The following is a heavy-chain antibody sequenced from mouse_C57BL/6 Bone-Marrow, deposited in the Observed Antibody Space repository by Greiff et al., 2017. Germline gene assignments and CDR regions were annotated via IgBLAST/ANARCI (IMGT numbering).Heavy chain of an antibody. V-gene: IGHV1-64*01. CDR3: ARGGYYPY. CDR2: IHPKSGST. Sequence: QVQLQQPGAELVKPGASVKLSCKASGYTFTSYWMHWVKQRPGQGLEWIGMIHPKSGSTNYKEKFKSKSTLTQDKSSSTAYMHLSRLTSEDSAVFYGARGGYYPYWGQGTTLTVSS. J-gene: IGHJ2*01. D-gene: IGHD2-3*01. CDR1: GYTFTSYW.